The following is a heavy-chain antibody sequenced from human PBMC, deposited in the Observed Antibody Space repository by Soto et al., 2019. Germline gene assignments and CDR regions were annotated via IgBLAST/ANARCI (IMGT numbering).Heavy chain of an antibody. J-gene: IGHJ6*02. Sequence: QVQLIQSGAEVKEPGASVKVSCKSSRYTFTAHYIHWVRQVPGQGLEWMGWINPKSGDTDYAQKFQSWVTLTRDTSISTAYLELRRLRSNDTAVYYCARGHLNSFYYYHYAMDVWSQGTTVSVSS. CDR3: ARGHLNSFYYYHYAMDV. CDR2: INPKSGDT. CDR1: RYTFTAHY. D-gene: IGHD3-3*02. V-gene: IGHV1-2*04.